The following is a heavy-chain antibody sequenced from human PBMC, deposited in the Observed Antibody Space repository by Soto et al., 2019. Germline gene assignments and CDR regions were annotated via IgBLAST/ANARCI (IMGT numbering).Heavy chain of an antibody. J-gene: IGHJ6*02. CDR2: INAGNGNT. D-gene: IGHD2-2*01. CDR3: ARDGGIVVVPAAENYYYYYYGMDV. V-gene: IGHV1-3*01. CDR1: GYTFTSYA. Sequence: ASVKVSCKASGYTFTSYAMHWVRQAPGQRLEWMGWINAGNGNTKYSQKLQGRVTMTTDTSTSTAYMELRSLRSDDTAVYYCARDGGIVVVPAAENYYYYYYGMDVWGQGTTVTVS.